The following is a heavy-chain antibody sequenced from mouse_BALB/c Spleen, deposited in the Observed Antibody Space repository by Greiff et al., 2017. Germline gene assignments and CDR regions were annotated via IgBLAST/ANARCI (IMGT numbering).Heavy chain of an antibody. CDR3: ARAVVSYYYAMDY. Sequence: EVQLHQSGAELVKPGASVKLSCTASGFNIKDTYMHWVKQRPEQGLEWIGRIDPANGNTKYDPKFQGKATITADTSSNTAYLQLSSLTSEDTAVYYCARAVVSYYYAMDYWGQGTSVTVSS. V-gene: IGHV14-3*02. J-gene: IGHJ4*01. CDR2: IDPANGNT. D-gene: IGHD6-2*01. CDR1: GFNIKDTY.